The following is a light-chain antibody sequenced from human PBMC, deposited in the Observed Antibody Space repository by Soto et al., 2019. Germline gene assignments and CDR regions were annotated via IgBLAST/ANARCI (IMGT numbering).Light chain of an antibody. CDR2: GAS. V-gene: IGKV3-15*01. CDR3: QQYNNWPRWT. CDR1: QSVSSN. J-gene: IGKJ1*01. Sequence: EIVMTQSPATLSVSPGERATLSCRASQSVSSNLAWYQQKPGQAPRLLIYGASTRATGIPARFSGSGSGTEFTLTISSLQSEGFAVYYCQQYNNWPRWTFGQGTKVEFK.